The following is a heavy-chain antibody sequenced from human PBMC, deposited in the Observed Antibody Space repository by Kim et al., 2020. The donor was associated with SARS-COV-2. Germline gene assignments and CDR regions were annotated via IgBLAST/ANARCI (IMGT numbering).Heavy chain of an antibody. J-gene: IGHJ4*02. V-gene: IGHV5-10-1*01. CDR3: ARLLGMGTYYFDY. Sequence: SPSFQGHVTISADKSISTAYLQWSSLKASDTAMYYCARLLGMGTYYFDYRGQGTLVTVSS. D-gene: IGHD1-1*01.